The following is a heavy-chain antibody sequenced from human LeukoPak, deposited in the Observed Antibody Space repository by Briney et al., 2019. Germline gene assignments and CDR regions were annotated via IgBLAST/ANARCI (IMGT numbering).Heavy chain of an antibody. CDR3: ARVSSGWYLYYYYGMDV. CDR2: ISSSGSTI. D-gene: IGHD6-19*01. V-gene: IGHV3-48*04. CDR1: GFTFISYG. Sequence: GGSLRLSCEASGFTFISYGMSWVRHAPGKGLEWVSYISSSGSTIYYADSVKGRFTISRDNAKNSLYLQMNSLRAEDTAVYYCARVSSGWYLYYYYGMDVWGQGTTVTVSS. J-gene: IGHJ6*02.